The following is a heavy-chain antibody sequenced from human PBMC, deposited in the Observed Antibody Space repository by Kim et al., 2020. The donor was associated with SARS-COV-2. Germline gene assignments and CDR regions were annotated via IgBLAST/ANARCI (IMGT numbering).Heavy chain of an antibody. J-gene: IGHJ5*01. D-gene: IGHD5-18*01. CDR1: GAPIRSGNNY. CDR2: IFYSGNT. V-gene: IGHV4-39*01. CDR3: ARLEGFGGRASGYSRNWLDS. Sequence: SETLSLMCSVSGAPIRSGNNYWTWIRQSPGKGLEWIGNIFYSGNTYYNPSLKGRVSMLVDTSKKQISMTLNSVTAADTAVYYCARLEGFGGRASGYSRNWLDSWGQGALVTVS.